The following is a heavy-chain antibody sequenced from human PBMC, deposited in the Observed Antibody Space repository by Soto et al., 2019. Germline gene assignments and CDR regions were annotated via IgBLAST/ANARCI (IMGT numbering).Heavy chain of an antibody. Sequence: KPAETLSLTCAVYGGSFSGYYCNWIRQPPGKGLEWIGEINHSGSTNYNPSLKSPVTISVGTSKNQFSLTLSSVTDADTVVYYCAQWLVPRGPYYYGMDVWGQGTTVTVSS. J-gene: IGHJ6*02. CDR2: INHSGST. CDR1: GGSFSGYY. D-gene: IGHD6-19*01. V-gene: IGHV4-34*01. CDR3: AQWLVPRGPYYYGMDV.